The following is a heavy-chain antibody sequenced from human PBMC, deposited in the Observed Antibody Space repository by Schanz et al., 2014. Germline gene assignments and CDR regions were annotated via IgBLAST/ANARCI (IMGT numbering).Heavy chain of an antibody. D-gene: IGHD3-10*01. CDR1: GFPFSDYF. CDR3: ARIGGSVFDY. CDR2: IGNGGVTI. J-gene: IGHJ4*02. V-gene: IGHV3-11*01. Sequence: VQLVESGGGWVQPGGSLRLSCTASGFPFSDYFMAWIRQPPGRGLEWVSYIGNGGVTIYYADSVKGRFTISRDNSKNSLYLQMNSLRAEDTAVYYCARIGGSVFDYWAQGTLXTVSS.